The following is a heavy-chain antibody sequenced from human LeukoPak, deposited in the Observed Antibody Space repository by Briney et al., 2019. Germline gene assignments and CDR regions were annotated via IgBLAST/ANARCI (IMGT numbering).Heavy chain of an antibody. CDR2: ISGSGGST. J-gene: IGHJ4*02. D-gene: IGHD6-19*01. CDR1: GFTFSSYA. CDR3: AKRLAMTGTYHFDY. Sequence: ELGGSLRPSCAASGFTFSSYAMSWVRQAPGKGLEWVSAISGSGGSTYYADSVKGRFTISRDNSKNTLYLQMNSLRAEDTAVYYCAKRLAMTGTYHFDYWGQGTLVTVSS. V-gene: IGHV3-23*01.